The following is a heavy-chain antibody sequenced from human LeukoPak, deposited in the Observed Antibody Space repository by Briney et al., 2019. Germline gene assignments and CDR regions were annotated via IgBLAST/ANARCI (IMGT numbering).Heavy chain of an antibody. CDR3: ARGGDYSDY. Sequence: GGSLRLSCAASGFTFSSYGMNWVRQAPGKGLEWVANLKQDGGEKYYVDSVKGRFTISRDNAKNSLYLQMNSLRAEDTAVYYCARGGDYSDYWGQGTLVTVSS. J-gene: IGHJ4*02. CDR1: GFTFSSYG. CDR2: LKQDGGEK. D-gene: IGHD4-17*01. V-gene: IGHV3-7*01.